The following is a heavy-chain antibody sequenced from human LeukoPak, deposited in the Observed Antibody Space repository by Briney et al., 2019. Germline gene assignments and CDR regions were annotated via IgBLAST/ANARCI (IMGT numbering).Heavy chain of an antibody. V-gene: IGHV3-7*01. CDR2: IKQDGSEK. D-gene: IGHD1-1*01. CDR3: ARDLAAGDPTTPTDY. Sequence: PGGSLRLSCAASGFTFSSYWMSWVRQAPGRGLEWVANIKQDGSEKYYVDSVKGRFTISRDNAKNSLYLQMNSLRAEDTAVYYCARDLAAGDPTTPTDYWGQGTLVTVSS. CDR1: GFTFSSYW. J-gene: IGHJ4*02.